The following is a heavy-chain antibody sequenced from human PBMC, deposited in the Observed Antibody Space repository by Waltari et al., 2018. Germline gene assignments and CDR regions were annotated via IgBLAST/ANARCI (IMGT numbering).Heavy chain of an antibody. CDR1: GFTVSSNY. J-gene: IGHJ2*01. CDR2: IYSGVST. Sequence: EVQLVESGGGLVQPGGSLRLSCAASGFTVSSNYMSWVRQAPGKGREWFSVIYSGVSTYYADSVKGRFTISRDNAKNTLYLQMNSLRAEDTAVYYCARAGPPRYFDLWGRGTLVTVSS. CDR3: ARAGPPRYFDL. V-gene: IGHV3-66*02.